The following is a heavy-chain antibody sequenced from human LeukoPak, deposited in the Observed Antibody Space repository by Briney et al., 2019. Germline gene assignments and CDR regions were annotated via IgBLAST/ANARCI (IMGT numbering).Heavy chain of an antibody. CDR2: IIPIFGIA. Sequence: SVKLSCTASGVTFTSYAISWVRQAPGQRLEWMGGIIPIFGIANYAQKFQGRVTITTDESTSTAYMELSSLRSEDTAVDYCAMGGITICGVVTPVDYWGQGTLVTVSA. D-gene: IGHD3-3*01. CDR3: AMGGITICGVVTPVDY. J-gene: IGHJ4*02. V-gene: IGHV1-69*05. CDR1: GVTFTSYA.